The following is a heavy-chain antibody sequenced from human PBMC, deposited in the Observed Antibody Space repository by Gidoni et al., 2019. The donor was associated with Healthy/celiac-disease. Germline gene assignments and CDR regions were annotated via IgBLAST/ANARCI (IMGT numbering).Heavy chain of an antibody. J-gene: IGHJ1*01. CDR1: GFTFDDYA. Sequence: EVQLVESGGGLVQPGRSLRLSCAAAGFTFDDYALPWVRQAPGKGLEWVSGISWNSGSIGYADSVKGRFTNSRDNAKNSLYLQMNSLRAEDTALYYCAKDWLAREGGIAVAGTVYFQHWGQGTLVTVSS. D-gene: IGHD6-19*01. CDR2: ISWNSGSI. CDR3: AKDWLAREGGIAVAGTVYFQH. V-gene: IGHV3-9*01.